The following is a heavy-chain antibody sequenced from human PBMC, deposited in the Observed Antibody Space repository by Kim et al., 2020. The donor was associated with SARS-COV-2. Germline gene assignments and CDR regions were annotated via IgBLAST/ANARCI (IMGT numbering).Heavy chain of an antibody. Sequence: GGSLRLSCAASGFTFDDYAMVWVRQVPGMGLDWVSLITWDGGIIYYADSVTGRFTLSRDNSKNSLYLQMKSLRTDDTALYDCAKAANFASGSYPYYFDY. J-gene: IGHJ4*01. V-gene: IGHV3-43D*03. CDR3: AKAANFASGSYPYYFDY. CDR2: ITWDGGII. D-gene: IGHD3-10*01. CDR1: GFTFDDYA.